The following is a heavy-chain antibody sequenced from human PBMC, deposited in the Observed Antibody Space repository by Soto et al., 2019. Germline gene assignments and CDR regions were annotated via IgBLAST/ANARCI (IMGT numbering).Heavy chain of an antibody. CDR1: EFTFSTYS. D-gene: IGHD3-22*01. Sequence: EVQLVESGGGLVKPGGSLRLSCAASEFTFSTYSMNWVRQAPGKGLEWVSSISSSSSYIYYADSVKGRFTISRDNDKNSLYLQMNRLRAEDTAVYYCARVVDYYDPYYYYGMDVWGQGTTVTVSS. CDR2: ISSSSSYI. V-gene: IGHV3-21*01. CDR3: ARVVDYYDPYYYYGMDV. J-gene: IGHJ6*02.